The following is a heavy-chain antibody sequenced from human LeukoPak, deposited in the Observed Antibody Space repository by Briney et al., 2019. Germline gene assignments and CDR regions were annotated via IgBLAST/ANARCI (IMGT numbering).Heavy chain of an antibody. CDR2: INHSGIT. D-gene: IGHD3-3*01. CDR3: ARGSGKIIDYYDFWSGYYRSLYFDY. Sequence: PSETLSLTCAVYGGSFRGYYWSWIRQPPGKGLEWIGEINHSGITNYNPSLKSRVTISVDTSKNQFSLKLSSVTAADTAVYYCARGSGKIIDYYDFWSGYYRSLYFDYWGQGTLVTVSS. J-gene: IGHJ4*02. CDR1: GGSFRGYY. V-gene: IGHV4-34*01.